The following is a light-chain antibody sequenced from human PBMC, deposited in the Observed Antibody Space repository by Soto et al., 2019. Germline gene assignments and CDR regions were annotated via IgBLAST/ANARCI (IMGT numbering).Light chain of an antibody. CDR2: DTS. CDR1: QSVSIY. V-gene: IGKV3-11*01. CDR3: PQRSDQWT. Sequence: IVLTQSPATLSLSPGERATLSCRASQSVSIYLAWYQQKPGQAPRLLIYDTSNRATGIPARFSGSGSGTDFTLTISSLEPEDFAVYYCPQRSDQWTLGQGTKADIK. J-gene: IGKJ1*01.